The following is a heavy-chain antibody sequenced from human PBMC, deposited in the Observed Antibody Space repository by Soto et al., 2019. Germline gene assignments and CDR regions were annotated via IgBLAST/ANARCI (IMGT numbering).Heavy chain of an antibody. V-gene: IGHV4-34*01. J-gene: IGHJ4*02. CDR2: INHSGST. D-gene: IGHD2-2*01. Sequence: PSETLSLTCAVYGGSFSGYYWSLIRQPPGKGLECIWEINHSGSTNYNPSLKSRVTISVDTSKNQFSLKLRSVTAAATAVYYCAGPYCSSTSCYPTGVWGQGTLVTVSS. CDR1: GGSFSGYY. CDR3: AGPYCSSTSCYPTGV.